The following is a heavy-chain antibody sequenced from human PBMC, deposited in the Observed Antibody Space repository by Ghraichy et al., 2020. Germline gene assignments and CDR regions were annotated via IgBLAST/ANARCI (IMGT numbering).Heavy chain of an antibody. J-gene: IGHJ4*02. CDR1: GGSFSGYY. CDR2: INHSGTT. D-gene: IGHD5-24*01. Sequence: SETLSLTCAVYGGSFSGYYWTWIRQPPGKGLEWIGEINHSGTTNYSPSLKSRVTMSVDTSKNQFSLSLSSVTAADRAVYYCARRGDGYYKGVDYWGQGTRVTVSS. V-gene: IGHV4-34*01. CDR3: ARRGDGYYKGVDY.